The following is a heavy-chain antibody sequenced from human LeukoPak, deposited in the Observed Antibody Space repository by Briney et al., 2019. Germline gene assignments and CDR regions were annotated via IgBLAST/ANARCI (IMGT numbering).Heavy chain of an antibody. J-gene: IGHJ5*02. CDR1: GFTFTSSA. Sequence: SVKVSFKASGFTFTSSAVQWVRQARGQRLEWIGWIVVGSGNTNYAQKFQERVTITRDMSTSTAYMEMSSLRSEDTAVYYCAAERAGTTVSWFDPWGQGTLVTVSS. CDR2: IVVGSGNT. D-gene: IGHD1-7*01. CDR3: AAERAGTTVSWFDP. V-gene: IGHV1-58*01.